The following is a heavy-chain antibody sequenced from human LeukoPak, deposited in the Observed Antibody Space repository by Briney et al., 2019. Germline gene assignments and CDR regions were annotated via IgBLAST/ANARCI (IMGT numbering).Heavy chain of an antibody. V-gene: IGHV5-51*01. J-gene: IGHJ5*02. CDR3: ARHGSSYFEPRYNWFDP. CDR2: IYLGDSDT. Sequence: GESLKISCKGSGYSFTNYWIGWVRQMPGKGLEWMGMIYLGDSDTRYSPSFQGQVTISADKSISTAYLQWSSLEASDTAMYFCARHGSSYFEPRYNWFDPWGQGTLVTVSS. CDR1: GYSFTNYW. D-gene: IGHD3-9*01.